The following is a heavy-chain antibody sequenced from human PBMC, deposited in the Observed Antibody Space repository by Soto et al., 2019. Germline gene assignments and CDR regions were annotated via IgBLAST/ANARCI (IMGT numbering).Heavy chain of an antibody. V-gene: IGHV3-9*01. D-gene: IGHD6-13*01. Sequence: SLRLSCAASGFTFDDYAMHWVRQAPGKGLEWVSGISWNSGSIGYADSVKGRFTISRDNAKNSLYLQMNSLRAEDTALYYCAKDMGYSSSWYIFDYWGQGTLVTVSS. CDR3: AKDMGYSSSWYIFDY. CDR2: ISWNSGSI. J-gene: IGHJ4*02. CDR1: GFTFDDYA.